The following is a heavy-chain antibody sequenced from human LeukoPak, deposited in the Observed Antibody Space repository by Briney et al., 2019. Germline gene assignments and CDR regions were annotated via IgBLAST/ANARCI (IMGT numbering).Heavy chain of an antibody. CDR3: AADPYSSGPNHYYFDY. D-gene: IGHD6-19*01. J-gene: IGHJ4*01. CDR2: IVVGSGNT. CDR1: GFTFTSSA. Sequence: GASVKVSCKASGFTFTSSAVQWVRQARGQRLEWIGWIVVGSGNTNYAQKFQERVTITRDMSTSTAYMELSSLRSEDTAVYYCAADPYSSGPNHYYFDYWGHGTLVTVSS. V-gene: IGHV1-58*01.